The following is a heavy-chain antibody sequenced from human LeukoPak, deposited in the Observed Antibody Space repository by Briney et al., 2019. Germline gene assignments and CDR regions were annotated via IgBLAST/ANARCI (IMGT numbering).Heavy chain of an antibody. J-gene: IGHJ4*02. CDR3: ARDMGSNHWSFDY. V-gene: IGHV7-4-1*02. CDR2: INTDTGNP. Sequence: GASVKVSCKASGYTFTRYAMNWVRQAPGQGLEWMGWINTDTGNPTYAQGFTGRFVFSLGTSVSTAYLQISSLKAEDTAVYYCARDMGSNHWSFDYWGQGTLVTVSS. D-gene: IGHD2-15*01. CDR1: GYTFTRYA.